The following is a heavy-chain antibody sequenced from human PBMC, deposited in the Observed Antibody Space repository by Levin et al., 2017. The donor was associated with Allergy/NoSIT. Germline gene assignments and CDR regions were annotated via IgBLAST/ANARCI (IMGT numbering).Heavy chain of an antibody. J-gene: IGHJ5*02. D-gene: IGHD2-15*01. CDR2: INHSGST. Sequence: SETLSLTCAVYGGSFSGYYWSWIRQPPGKGLEWIGEINHSGSTNYNPSLKSRVTISVDTSKNQFSLKLSSVTAADTAVYYCARGRARYCSGGSCYDWFDPWGQGTLVTVSS. CDR1: GGSFSGYY. CDR3: ARGRARYCSGGSCYDWFDP. V-gene: IGHV4-34*01.